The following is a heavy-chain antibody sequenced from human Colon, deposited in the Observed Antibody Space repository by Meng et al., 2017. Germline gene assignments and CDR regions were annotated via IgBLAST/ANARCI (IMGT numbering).Heavy chain of an antibody. Sequence: EAGPGRVKPSGTLSLTCAVSGGSISSNWWSWVRQPPGKGLEWIGEFFHTGRTNYDPSLKSRVTISVDKSNNQFSLKLTSVTAADTAVYYCARHISILGQRGFDYWGQGTLVTVSS. CDR1: GGSISSNW. V-gene: IGHV4-4*02. J-gene: IGHJ4*02. D-gene: IGHD3/OR15-3a*01. CDR2: FFHTGRT. CDR3: ARHISILGQRGFDY.